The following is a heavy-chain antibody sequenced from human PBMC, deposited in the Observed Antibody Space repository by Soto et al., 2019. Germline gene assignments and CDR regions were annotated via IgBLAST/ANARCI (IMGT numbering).Heavy chain of an antibody. V-gene: IGHV1-69*13. D-gene: IGHD5-12*01. J-gene: IGHJ4*02. CDR3: ARDREMATSGPWVAPKKHQLDY. Sequence: GASVKVSCEASGGTFSSYAISWVRQAPGQGLEWMGGIIPIFGTANYAQKFQGRVTITADESTSTAYMELSSLRSEDTAVYYCARDREMATSGPWVAPKKHQLDYWGQGTLVTVSS. CDR2: IIPIFGTA. CDR1: GGTFSSYA.